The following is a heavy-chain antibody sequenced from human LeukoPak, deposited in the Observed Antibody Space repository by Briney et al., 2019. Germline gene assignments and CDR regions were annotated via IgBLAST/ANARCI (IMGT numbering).Heavy chain of an antibody. CDR3: ARENGDGSGSYYGSLYYFDY. CDR1: GGSFSGYY. D-gene: IGHD3-10*01. CDR2: INHSGST. Sequence: SETLSLTCAVYGGSFSGYYWSWIRQPPGKGLEWIGEINHSGSTNYNPSLKSRVTISVDTSKNQFSLKLSSVTAADTAVYYCARENGDGSGSYYGSLYYFDYWGQGTLVTVSS. J-gene: IGHJ4*02. V-gene: IGHV4-34*01.